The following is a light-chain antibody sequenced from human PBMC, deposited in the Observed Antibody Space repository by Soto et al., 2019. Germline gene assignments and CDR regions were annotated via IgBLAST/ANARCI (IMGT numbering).Light chain of an antibody. V-gene: IGKV3-20*01. CDR2: GAS. CDR1: QSVSSSY. CDR3: QHYGTTAL. J-gene: IGKJ3*01. Sequence: EIVLTQSPGTLSLSPGERATLSCRASQSVSSSYLAWYQQKPGQAPRLLLYGASNRATGIPDRFSVSASGTDITLTISRLEPEDFAVYYCQHYGTTALFGPGNKVDSK.